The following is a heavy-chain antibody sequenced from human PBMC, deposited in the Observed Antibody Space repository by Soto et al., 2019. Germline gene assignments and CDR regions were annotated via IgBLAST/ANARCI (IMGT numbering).Heavy chain of an antibody. CDR2: IIPIFGTA. CDR3: ASSQSSSSSMARGWRDHYYGMDV. J-gene: IGHJ6*02. D-gene: IGHD6-6*01. Sequence: SVKVSCKASGGTFSSYAISWVRQAPGQGLEWMGGIIPIFGTANYAQKFQGRVTITADESTSTAYMELSSLRSEDTAVYYCASSQSSSSSMARGWRDHYYGMDVWG. V-gene: IGHV1-69*13. CDR1: GGTFSSYA.